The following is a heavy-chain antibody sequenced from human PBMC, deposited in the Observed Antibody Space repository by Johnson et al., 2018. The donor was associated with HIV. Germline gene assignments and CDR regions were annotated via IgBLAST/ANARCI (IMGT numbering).Heavy chain of an antibody. J-gene: IGHJ3*02. CDR1: EFTYSDYY. Sequence: VQLVESGGGLVQPGGSLRLSCAASEFTYSDYYMTWIRQAPGKGLEWVAGISWNSHIVDYADSVKGRFTISRDNAKNSLYLQMNSLRAEDTALYYCAKGRGSYGGAFDIWGQGTMVTVSS. CDR2: ISWNSHIV. CDR3: AKGRGSYGGAFDI. D-gene: IGHD4-23*01. V-gene: IGHV3-9*01.